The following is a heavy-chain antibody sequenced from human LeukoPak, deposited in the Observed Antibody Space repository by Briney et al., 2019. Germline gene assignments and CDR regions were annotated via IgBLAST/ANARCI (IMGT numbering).Heavy chain of an antibody. J-gene: IGHJ4*02. CDR3: ARKTRSKAVDY. CDR2: IYYSGST. CDR1: GGSISSGGYY. V-gene: IGHV4-31*03. Sequence: SQTLSLTCTVSGGSISSGGYYWSWIRQHPGKGLEWIGYIYYSGSTYHNPSLKSRVTISVDTSKNQFSLKLSSVTAADTAVYYCARKTRSKAVDYWGQGTLVTVSS. D-gene: IGHD3-10*01.